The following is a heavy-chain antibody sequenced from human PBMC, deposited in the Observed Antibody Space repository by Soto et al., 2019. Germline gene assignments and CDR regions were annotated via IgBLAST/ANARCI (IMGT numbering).Heavy chain of an antibody. J-gene: IGHJ4*02. CDR1: GFTFSSYS. CDR3: ARDGSSSYEFQFDY. V-gene: IGHV3-21*01. CDR2: ISSSSSYI. D-gene: IGHD6-13*01. Sequence: PGGSLRLSCAASGFTFSSYSMNWVRQAPGKGLEWVSSISSSSSYIYYADSVKGRFTISRDNAKNSLYLQMNSLRAEDTAVYYCARDGSSSYEFQFDYWGQGTLVTVSS.